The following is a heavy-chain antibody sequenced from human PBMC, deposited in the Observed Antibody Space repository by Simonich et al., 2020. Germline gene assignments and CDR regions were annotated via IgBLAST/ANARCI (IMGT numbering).Heavy chain of an antibody. V-gene: IGHV3-21*01. CDR3: AREIEAGNAFDI. Sequence: EVQLVESGGGLVKPGGSLRLSCAASGFTFSGYSMNWVRQAPGNGLDGVSSYSYSNIYKYYADSVKGRFTSSRDNAKNSLYLQMNSLRAEDTAVYYCAREIEAGNAFDIWGQGTMVTDSS. CDR1: GFTFSGYS. J-gene: IGHJ3*02. CDR2: YSYSNIYK.